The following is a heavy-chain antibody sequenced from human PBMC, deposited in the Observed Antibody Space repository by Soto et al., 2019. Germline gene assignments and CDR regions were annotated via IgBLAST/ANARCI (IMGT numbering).Heavy chain of an antibody. V-gene: IGHV3-74*01. Sequence: GGSLRLSCATSGFDFSTYWVHWVRQAPGKGVVWVSRINNEGTTTDYADSVKGRFTISRDNAKKTVYLEMTSLRAGDTAVYYCTRDGGGRYYGGFDNWGQGTLVTVSS. D-gene: IGHD1-26*01. CDR3: TRDGGGRYYGGFDN. CDR2: INNEGTTT. CDR1: GFDFSTYW. J-gene: IGHJ4*02.